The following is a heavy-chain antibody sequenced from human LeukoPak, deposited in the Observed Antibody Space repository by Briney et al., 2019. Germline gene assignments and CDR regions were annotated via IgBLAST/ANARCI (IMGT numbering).Heavy chain of an antibody. CDR1: VFTSRASV. CDR2: IWYDGSDK. J-gene: IGHJ2*01. V-gene: IGHV3-33*01. CDR3: SRDRAAAGDWYFDV. Sequence: GGSLRPSCAPSVFTSRASVMHWVGPAPGKGREWVAVIWYDGSDKYYANSVTGGFTTSRDNSKDTLYLQIYALRVHATAMCSTSRDRAAAGDWYFDVWGHGSLVTVSS. D-gene: IGHD6-13*01.